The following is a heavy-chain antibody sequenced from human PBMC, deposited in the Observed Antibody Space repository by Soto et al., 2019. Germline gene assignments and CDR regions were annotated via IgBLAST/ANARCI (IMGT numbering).Heavy chain of an antibody. CDR3: ARVSALVWTGVYYFDY. V-gene: IGHV2-26*01. D-gene: IGHD2-8*02. Sequence: AGPTLVNPTEPLTLTCIVSDFSLTNARMGVSWIPQPPGKAPEWLAHIVSHGGEAYRTSRKGRRTVSRDTSKSQVVLTMSNMDPVDTTTYYCARVSALVWTGVYYFDYWGQGTKVTVSS. CDR1: DFSLTNARMG. J-gene: IGHJ4*02. CDR2: IVSHGGE.